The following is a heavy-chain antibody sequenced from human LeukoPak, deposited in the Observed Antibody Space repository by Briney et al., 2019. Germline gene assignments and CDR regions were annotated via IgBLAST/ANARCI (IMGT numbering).Heavy chain of an antibody. CDR1: GFTFSSYW. D-gene: IGHD3-22*01. J-gene: IGHJ6*03. V-gene: IGHV3-7*01. CDR2: IKQDGSEK. CDR3: AREQTSRGYYNYYYYMDV. Sequence: GGSLRLSCAASGFTFSSYWMSWVRQAPGKGLEWVANIKQDGSEKYSVDSVKGRFTISRDNAKNSLYLQMNSLRAEDSATYYCAREQTSRGYYNYYYYMDVWGKGTTVTVSS.